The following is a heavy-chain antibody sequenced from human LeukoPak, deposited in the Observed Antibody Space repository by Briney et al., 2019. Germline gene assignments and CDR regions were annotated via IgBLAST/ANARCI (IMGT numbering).Heavy chain of an antibody. J-gene: IGHJ6*02. D-gene: IGHD3-10*01. Sequence: ASVKVSCKASGYTFTSFVINWVRQAPGQGLEWMGWISAYNGNTNYAQKLQGRVTMTTDTSTSTAYMELRSLRSDDTAVYYCARDLLLSGVQYYYYGMDVWGQGTTVTVSS. V-gene: IGHV1-18*01. CDR3: ARDLLLSGVQYYYYGMDV. CDR1: GYTFTSFV. CDR2: ISAYNGNT.